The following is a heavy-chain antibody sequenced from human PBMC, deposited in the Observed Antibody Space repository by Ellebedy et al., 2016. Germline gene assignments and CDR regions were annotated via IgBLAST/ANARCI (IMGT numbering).Heavy chain of an antibody. Sequence: GGSLRLSXAASGFTFDDYAMHWVRQPPGRGLEWVSGISWNSGSIGYADSVKGRFTISRDNSKETLYLQMHSLRVDDSAVYYCARESIVGTATYFDYWGQGTLVSVSP. CDR2: ISWNSGSI. CDR3: ARESIVGTATYFDY. D-gene: IGHD1-26*01. V-gene: IGHV3-9*01. J-gene: IGHJ4*02. CDR1: GFTFDDYA.